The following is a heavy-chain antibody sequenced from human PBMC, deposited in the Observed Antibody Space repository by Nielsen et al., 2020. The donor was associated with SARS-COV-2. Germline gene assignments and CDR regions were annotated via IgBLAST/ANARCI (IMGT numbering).Heavy chain of an antibody. J-gene: IGHJ4*02. D-gene: IGHD6-19*01. CDR3: AREQWVGSRGLEY. CDR2: INTDGSWT. V-gene: IGHV3-74*03. Sequence: GDSLTISCAASAFAFRDYCMHWVRQAPGKGLLLVSRINTDGSWTSYADSVHGRFTISRDNAKNTLYLQMNSLTADDTAVYYCAREQWVGSRGLEYWGQGTLVTVSS. CDR1: AFAFRDYC.